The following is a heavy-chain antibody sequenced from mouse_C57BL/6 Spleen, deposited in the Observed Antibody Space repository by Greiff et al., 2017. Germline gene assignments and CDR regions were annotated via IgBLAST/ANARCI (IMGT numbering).Heavy chain of an antibody. CDR3: ARPGGSSYWYFDV. J-gene: IGHJ1*03. Sequence: VQGVESGGGLVQPGGSLKLSCAASGFTFSDYYMYWVRQTPEKRLEWVAYISNGGGSTYYPDTVKGRFTISRDNAKNTLYLQMSRLKSEDTAMYYCARPGGSSYWYFDVWGTGTTVTVSS. CDR2: ISNGGGST. CDR1: GFTFSDYY. V-gene: IGHV5-12*01. D-gene: IGHD1-1*01.